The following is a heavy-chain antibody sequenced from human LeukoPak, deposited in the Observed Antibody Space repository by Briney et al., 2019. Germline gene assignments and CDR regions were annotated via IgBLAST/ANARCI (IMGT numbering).Heavy chain of an antibody. CDR2: INHSGST. CDR1: GGSFSDYY. V-gene: IGHV4-34*01. D-gene: IGHD1-26*01. Sequence: SETLSLTCAVYGGSFSDYYWSWIRQPPGRGLEWIGEINHSGSTNYNPSLKSRLTISVDTSKKQFSLKLSSVTAADPAVYYCVRKVGATTYPDWFDPWGQGTLVTVSS. J-gene: IGHJ5*02. CDR3: VRKVGATTYPDWFDP.